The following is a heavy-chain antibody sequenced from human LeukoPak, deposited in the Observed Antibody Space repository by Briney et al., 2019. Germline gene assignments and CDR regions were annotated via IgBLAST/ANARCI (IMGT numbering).Heavy chain of an antibody. V-gene: IGHV3-48*01. CDR1: GFTFSSYS. J-gene: IGHJ4*02. Sequence: GGSLRLSCAASGFTFSSYSINWVRQAPGKGLEWVSYISSSGRTTYYADSVKGRFTISRDNAKSSLYLQMNSLRGEDTAVYYCAMRGDTLVIPATYMFDYWGQGTLVTVSS. D-gene: IGHD2-2*01. CDR2: ISSSGRTT. CDR3: AMRGDTLVIPATYMFDY.